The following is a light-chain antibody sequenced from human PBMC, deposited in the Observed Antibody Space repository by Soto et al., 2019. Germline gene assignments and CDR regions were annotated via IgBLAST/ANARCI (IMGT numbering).Light chain of an antibody. V-gene: IGKV4-1*01. CDR2: WAS. J-gene: IGKJ4*01. CDR1: QSVLYSSNNKNY. CDR3: QQYYTNALT. Sequence: DIVLTQSPDSLAVSLGERATINCKSSQSVLYSSNNKNYLAWYQQKPGQPPKLLIYWASTRESGVPDRFSGSGSGKDFTLTISSLQAEDLAVYYCQQYYTNALTFGGGTKVGVK.